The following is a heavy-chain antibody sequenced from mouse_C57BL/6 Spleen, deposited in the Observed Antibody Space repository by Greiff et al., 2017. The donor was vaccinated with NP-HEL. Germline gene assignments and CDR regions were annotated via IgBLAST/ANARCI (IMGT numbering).Heavy chain of an antibody. CDR1: GYTFTDYY. V-gene: IGHV1-19*01. CDR3: SNDGYYYAMDY. D-gene: IGHD2-3*01. J-gene: IGHJ4*01. Sequence: EVKLQESGPVLVKPGASVKMSCKASGYTFTDYYMNWVKQSHGKSLEWIGVINPYNGGTSYNQKFKGKATLTVDKSSSTAYMELNSLTSEDSAVYYCSNDGYYYAMDYWGQGTSVTVSS. CDR2: INPYNGGT.